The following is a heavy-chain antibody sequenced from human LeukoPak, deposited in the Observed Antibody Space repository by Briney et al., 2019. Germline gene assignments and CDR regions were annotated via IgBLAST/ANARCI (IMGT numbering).Heavy chain of an antibody. CDR3: AKDKADYVWGSYRLAPAAQPLDY. J-gene: IGHJ4*02. Sequence: SLRLSCAASGFTFSSYGMHWVRQAPGKGLEWVAVIWYDGSNKYYADSVKGRFTISRDNSKNTLYLQMNSLRAEDTAVYYYAKDKADYVWGSYRLAPAAQPLDYWGQGTLVTVSS. CDR1: GFTFSSYG. V-gene: IGHV3-33*06. CDR2: IWYDGSNK. D-gene: IGHD3-16*02.